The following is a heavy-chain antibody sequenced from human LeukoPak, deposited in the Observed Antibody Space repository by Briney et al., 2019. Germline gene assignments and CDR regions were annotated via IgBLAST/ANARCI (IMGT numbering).Heavy chain of an antibody. Sequence: GGSLRLSCAASGFTFSSYAMHWVRQAPGKGLEWVAVISYDGSNKFYADSVKGRFTISRDKDNSKNTLYLQMNSLRVEDTALYYCARRDCSGGSCYGRAFDIWGQGTMVTVSS. CDR2: ISYDGSNK. CDR1: GFTFSSYA. D-gene: IGHD2-15*01. J-gene: IGHJ3*02. CDR3: ARRDCSGGSCYGRAFDI. V-gene: IGHV3-30-3*01.